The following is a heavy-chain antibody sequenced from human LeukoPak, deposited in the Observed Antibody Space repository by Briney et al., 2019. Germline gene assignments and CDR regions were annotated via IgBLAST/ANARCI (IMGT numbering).Heavy chain of an antibody. CDR3: ARCKAVAGTINAFDF. V-gene: IGHV5-51*01. J-gene: IGHJ3*01. D-gene: IGHD6-19*01. Sequence: ESLKISCKGSGYSFTSYWIGWVRQMPGKDLEWMGINYPGDSEARYSPSFQGQVTISVDKSINTAYLQWSSLKASDTAMYYCARCKAVAGTINAFDFWGQGTMVTVSS. CDR2: NYPGDSEA. CDR1: GYSFTSYW.